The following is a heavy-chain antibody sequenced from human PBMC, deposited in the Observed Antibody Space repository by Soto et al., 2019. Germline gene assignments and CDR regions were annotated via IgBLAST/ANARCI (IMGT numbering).Heavy chain of an antibody. Sequence: SAPKPVNPTPTLTLICFLSGFSLCISGVGVSWIRQPPGKALEWLALIYWDDNKRYSPSLKNRLTIPKDTSKNHVVLTMTNIDAVFTASYYSPHKEPRMNPFHYWSQGTPITVSS. CDR2: IYWDDNK. V-gene: IGHV2-5*02. CDR3: PHKEPRMNPFHY. CDR1: GFSLCISGVG. J-gene: IGHJ4*02. D-gene: IGHD2-8*01.